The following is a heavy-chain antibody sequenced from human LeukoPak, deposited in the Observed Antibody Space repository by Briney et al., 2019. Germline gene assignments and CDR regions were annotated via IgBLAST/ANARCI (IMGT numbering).Heavy chain of an antibody. D-gene: IGHD3-10*01. CDR3: ARGVRGVMGGYFDY. CDR2: IYHSGST. CDR1: GGSISSSNW. V-gene: IGHV4-4*02. J-gene: IGHJ4*02. Sequence: SGTLSLTCAVSGGSISSSNWWSWVRQPPGKGLGWIGEIYHSGSTNYNPSLKSRVTISVDKSKNQFSLKLSSVTAADTAVYYCARGVRGVMGGYFDYWGQGTLVTVSS.